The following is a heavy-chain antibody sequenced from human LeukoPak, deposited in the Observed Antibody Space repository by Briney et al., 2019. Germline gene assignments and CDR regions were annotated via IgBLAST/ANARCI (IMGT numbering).Heavy chain of an antibody. V-gene: IGHV1-18*01. CDR2: ISAYNGNT. CDR1: GYTFTSYG. CDR3: XXXXYXQYDFWSGSKNLFDY. Sequence: GASVKVSCKASGYTFTSYGISWVRQAPGQGLEWMGWISAYNGNTNYAQKLQGRVTMTTDTSTSTAYMELRSLRSDDTAVYYCXXXXYXQYDFWSGSKNLFDYWGQGTLVTVSS. D-gene: IGHD3-3*01. J-gene: IGHJ4*02.